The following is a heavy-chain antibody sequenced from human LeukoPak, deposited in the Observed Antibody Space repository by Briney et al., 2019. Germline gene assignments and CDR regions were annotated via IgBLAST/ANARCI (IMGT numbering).Heavy chain of an antibody. CDR2: IYYSGST. CDR3: ARDSGYKQPFDY. J-gene: IGHJ4*02. Sequence: SETLSLTCIVSGGSISSYYWSWIRQPPGKGLEWIWYIYYSGSTNYNPSLKSRVTISVDTSKNQFSLKLSSVTAADTAVYYCARDSGYKQPFDYWGQGTLVTVSS. CDR1: GGSISSYY. V-gene: IGHV4-59*01. D-gene: IGHD1-1*01.